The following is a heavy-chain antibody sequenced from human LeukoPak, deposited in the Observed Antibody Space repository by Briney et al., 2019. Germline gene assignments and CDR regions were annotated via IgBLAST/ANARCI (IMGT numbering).Heavy chain of an antibody. CDR3: ARNNAMDV. J-gene: IGHJ6*02. D-gene: IGHD2-8*01. CDR2: VNRDGSET. CDR1: GFALSGHW. Sequence: PGGSLRLSCAASGFALSGHWMTWVRQVPGRGPEWVANVNRDGSETYYLDSVKGRFTISKDNAKNSLYLQMNSLRAEDTALYHCARNNAMDVWGQGTTVIVSS. V-gene: IGHV3-7*03.